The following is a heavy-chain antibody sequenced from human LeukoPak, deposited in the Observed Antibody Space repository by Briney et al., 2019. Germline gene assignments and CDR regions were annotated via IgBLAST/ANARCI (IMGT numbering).Heavy chain of an antibody. J-gene: IGHJ3*02. D-gene: IGHD3-10*01. CDR1: GFTFSSYA. Sequence: QSGGSLRLSCAASGFTFSSYAMSWVRQAPGKGLEWVSAISGSGGSTYYADSVKGRFTISRDNSKNTLYLQMNSLRAEDTAVYYCAKDSLSYEAFDIWGQGTMVTVSS. V-gene: IGHV3-23*01. CDR2: ISGSGGST. CDR3: AKDSLSYEAFDI.